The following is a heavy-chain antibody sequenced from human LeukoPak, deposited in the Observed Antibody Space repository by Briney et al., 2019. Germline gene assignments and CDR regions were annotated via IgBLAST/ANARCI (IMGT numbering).Heavy chain of an antibody. CDR3: ARASPGDYYYYGMDV. J-gene: IGHJ6*02. CDR2: MNPNSGNR. Sequence: ASVKVSCKTSGYTFTNYDIAWVRQASGQGLEWMGWMNPNSGNRGSAQKFQGRVTMAMNTSMRTASMELSSLTSEDSAVYYCARASPGDYYYYGMDVWGQGTTVTVSS. V-gene: IGHV1-8*01. CDR1: GYTFTNYD.